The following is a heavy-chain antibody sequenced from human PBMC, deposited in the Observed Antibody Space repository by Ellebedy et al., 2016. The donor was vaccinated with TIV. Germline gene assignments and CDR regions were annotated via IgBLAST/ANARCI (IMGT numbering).Heavy chain of an antibody. J-gene: IGHJ4*02. V-gene: IGHV3-20*04. CDR1: GFTFHEYG. CDR3: VRQNSAWQNLFDY. CDR2: VHWNGEIR. Sequence: PGGSLRLSCVASGFTFHEYGMSWAPHVPGKGPGWVSSVHWNGEIRTYADSVKGRFTISRDNAKNSVHLKMNSLRAEDTALYYCVRQNSAWQNLFDYWGRGSPVTVSS. D-gene: IGHD1-26*01.